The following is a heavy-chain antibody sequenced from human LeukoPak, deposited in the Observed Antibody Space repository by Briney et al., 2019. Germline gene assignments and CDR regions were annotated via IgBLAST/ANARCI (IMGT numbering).Heavy chain of an antibody. D-gene: IGHD2-15*01. CDR2: IYYSGST. V-gene: IGHV4-30-4*01. J-gene: IGHJ3*02. CDR3: AEVVVAYDAFDI. Sequence: SQTLSLTCTVSGGSISSGDYYWSWIRQPPGKGLEWIGYIYYSGSTYYNPSLKSRVTISVDTSKNQFSLKLSSVTAADTAVYYCAEVVVAYDAFDIWGQGTMVTVSS. CDR1: GGSISSGDYY.